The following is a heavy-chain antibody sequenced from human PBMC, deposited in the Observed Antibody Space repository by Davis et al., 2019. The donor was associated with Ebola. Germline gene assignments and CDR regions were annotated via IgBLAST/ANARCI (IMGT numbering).Heavy chain of an antibody. Sequence: ASVKVSCKASGYTFTSYDINWVRQATGQGLEWMGWMNPNSGNTGYAQKFQGRVTMTRNTSISTAYMELSSLRSEDTAVYYCARGLGYSRWTSYYYYGMDVWGQGTTVTVSS. CDR1: GYTFTSYD. CDR3: ARGLGYSRWTSYYYYGMDV. V-gene: IGHV1-8*01. D-gene: IGHD5-12*01. CDR2: MNPNSGNT. J-gene: IGHJ6*02.